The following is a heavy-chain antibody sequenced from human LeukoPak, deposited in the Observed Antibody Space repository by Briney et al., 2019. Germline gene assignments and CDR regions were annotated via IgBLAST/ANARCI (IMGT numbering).Heavy chain of an antibody. CDR3: AKDLNTFFDFWSGYWDAFDI. CDR1: GFTFRSSA. Sequence: PGGSLRLSCAASGFTFRSSAMSWVRQAPGKGLEWVSAISGSDNNTFYADSVKGRFSISRDNAKNTLYLQMNSLRAEDTAVYYCAKDLNTFFDFWSGYWDAFDIWGQGTMVTVSS. J-gene: IGHJ3*02. V-gene: IGHV3-23*01. D-gene: IGHD3-3*01. CDR2: ISGSDNNT.